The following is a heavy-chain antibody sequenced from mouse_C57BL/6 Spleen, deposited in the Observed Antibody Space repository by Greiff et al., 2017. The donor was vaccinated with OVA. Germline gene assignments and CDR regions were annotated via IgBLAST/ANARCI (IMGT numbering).Heavy chain of an antibody. CDR1: GFSLTSYA. J-gene: IGHJ4*01. D-gene: IGHD2-3*01. CDR2: IWTGGGT. CDR3: ARNCAYDGPPGAMDY. Sequence: VKLMESGPGLVAPSQSLSITCTVSGFSLTSYAISWVRQPPGKGLEWLGVIWTGGGTNYNSALKSRLSISKDNSKSQVFLKMNSLQTDDTARYYCARNCAYDGPPGAMDYWGQGTSVTVSS. V-gene: IGHV2-9-1*01.